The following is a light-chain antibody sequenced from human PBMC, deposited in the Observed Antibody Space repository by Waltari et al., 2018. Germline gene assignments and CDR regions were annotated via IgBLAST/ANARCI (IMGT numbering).Light chain of an antibody. V-gene: IGLV2-8*01. CDR2: EVS. CDR1: TSAVGSYKY. Sequence: QSALTQPPSASGSPGQSVTIPCPGTTSAVGSYKYVSWYQQPPGKAPKLLIYEVSERPSGVPDRFSGSKSGNTASLTVSGLQADDEADYYCSSYAGRNSFNVLFGGGTKLTVL. J-gene: IGLJ2*01. CDR3: SSYAGRNSFNVL.